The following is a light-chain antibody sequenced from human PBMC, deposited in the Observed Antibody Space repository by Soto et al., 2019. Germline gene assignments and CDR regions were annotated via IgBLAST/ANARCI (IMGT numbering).Light chain of an antibody. J-gene: IGLJ2*01. Sequence: QSALTQPRSVSGSPGQSVTISCTGTSSDVGGYNYVSWYQQHPGKAPKLMIYEGSKRPSGVSNRFSGSKSGNTASLTISGLHAEDEADYYCCSYAGSSTFRVFGGGTKLTVL. CDR3: CSYAGSSTFRV. CDR1: SSDVGGYNY. V-gene: IGLV2-23*03. CDR2: EGS.